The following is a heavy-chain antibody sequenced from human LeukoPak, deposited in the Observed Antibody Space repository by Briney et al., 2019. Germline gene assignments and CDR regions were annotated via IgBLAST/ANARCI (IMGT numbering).Heavy chain of an antibody. Sequence: GESLKISCKGSGYSFTSYWIGWVRQMPGKGLEWMGIIYPGDSDTGYSPSFQGQVTISADKSISTAYLQWSSLKASDTAMYYCARSHNWNDGEMPTDYWGQGTLVTVSS. CDR3: ARSHNWNDGEMPTDY. CDR2: IYPGDSDT. CDR1: GYSFTSYW. J-gene: IGHJ4*02. D-gene: IGHD1-1*01. V-gene: IGHV5-51*01.